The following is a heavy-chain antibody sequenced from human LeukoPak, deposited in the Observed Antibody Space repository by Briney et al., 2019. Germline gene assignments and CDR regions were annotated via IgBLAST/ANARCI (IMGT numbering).Heavy chain of an antibody. CDR3: ARLFPPSLHYFDY. V-gene: IGHV3-53*01. CDR2: IYGGGAT. Sequence: GGSLRLSCAASGFTVSNNYMSWVRQAPGKGLEWVLVIYGGGATYYADSVKGRFTISRDNSKNTLYLQMNSLRAEDTAVYYCARLFPPSLHYFDYWGQGTLVTVSS. J-gene: IGHJ4*02. CDR1: GFTVSNNY. D-gene: IGHD3-10*02.